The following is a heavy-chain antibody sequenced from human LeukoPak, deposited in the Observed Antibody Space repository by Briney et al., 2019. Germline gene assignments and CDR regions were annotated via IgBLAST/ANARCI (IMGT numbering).Heavy chain of an antibody. D-gene: IGHD3-9*01. V-gene: IGHV4-39*01. CDR3: ARQTYDILTAFDP. Sequence: SETLSPTCTVSGGSISSSTHYWGWIRQPPGKGLEWIGSIYYSGSTYYNPSLKSRVTISVDTSKNQFSLKLSSVTAADTAVYYCARQTYDILTAFDPWGQGTLVTVSS. CDR2: IYYSGST. J-gene: IGHJ5*02. CDR1: GGSISSSTHY.